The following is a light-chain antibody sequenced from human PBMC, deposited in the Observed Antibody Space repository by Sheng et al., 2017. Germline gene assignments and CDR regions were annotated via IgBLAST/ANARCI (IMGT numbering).Light chain of an antibody. CDR3: QIRGNWV. CDR2: DAS. J-gene: IGKJ3*01. V-gene: IGKV3-11*01. Sequence: EIVLTQSPATLSLSPGERATLSCRASQSVSSYLAWYQQKPGQAPRLLIYDASNRATGIPARFSGSGSGTDFTLTISSLEPEDCAVYYCQIRGNWVFGPGTKVSIK. CDR1: QSVSSY.